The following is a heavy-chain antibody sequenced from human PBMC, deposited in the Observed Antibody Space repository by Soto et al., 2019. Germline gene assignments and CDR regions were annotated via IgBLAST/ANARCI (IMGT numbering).Heavy chain of an antibody. V-gene: IGHV3-74*01. CDR2: IKSDGTST. J-gene: IGHJ4*02. Sequence: EVQLVESGGGSVQPGGSLRLSCAASGFSFSGHWMHWVRQSPGKGLVWVSCIKSDGTSTSYADSVKGRFTISRDNAKSTLYLQMNSLRAEDTALYYCARDRSSITGTAGDYWGQGTLVTVSS. CDR3: ARDRSSITGTAGDY. D-gene: IGHD1-7*01. CDR1: GFSFSGHW.